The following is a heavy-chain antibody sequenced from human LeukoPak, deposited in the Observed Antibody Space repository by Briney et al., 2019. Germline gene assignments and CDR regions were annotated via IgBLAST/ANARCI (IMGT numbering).Heavy chain of an antibody. CDR3: AREYCSSTSCYVSYMDV. D-gene: IGHD2-2*01. CDR2: ISSSSSYI. CDR1: GFTFSSYS. J-gene: IGHJ6*03. Sequence: GGSLRLSCAASGFTFSSYSMNWVRQAPGKGLEWVSSISSSSSYIYYADSVKGRFTISRDNAKNSLYLQMNSLRAEDTAVYYCAREYCSSTSCYVSYMDVWGKGTTVTISS. V-gene: IGHV3-21*01.